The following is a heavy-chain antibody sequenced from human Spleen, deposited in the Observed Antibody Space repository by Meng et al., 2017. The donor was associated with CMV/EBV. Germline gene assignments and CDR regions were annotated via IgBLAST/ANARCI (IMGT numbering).Heavy chain of an antibody. CDR1: GFTFRSYA. CDR2: ISSSTSYI. V-gene: IGHV3-21*01. Sequence: GGSLRLSCAASGFTFRSYAMSWVRQAPGKGLEWVSSISSSTSYIYYADSVKGRFTISRDNAKNSLYLQMNSLRAEDTAVYYCVKGAGITVTGYFDHWGQGTLVTVSS. CDR3: VKGAGITVTGYFDH. J-gene: IGHJ4*02. D-gene: IGHD6-19*01.